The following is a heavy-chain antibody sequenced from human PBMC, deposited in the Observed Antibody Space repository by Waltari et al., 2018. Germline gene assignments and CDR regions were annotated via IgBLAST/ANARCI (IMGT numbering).Heavy chain of an antibody. CDR1: GFSLTSTGVG. Sequence: QITLKESGPTLVKPTQTLTLTCTFSGFSLTSTGVGVSWIRQPPGTALEGLALIHWDDEKWYSPSLRSRLTITKDTSRNQVVLTLTSMYPVDTATYSCAGGWFYFAYWGQGTLVTVSS. V-gene: IGHV2-5*02. CDR3: AGGWFYFAY. CDR2: IHWDDEK. D-gene: IGHD6-19*01. J-gene: IGHJ4*02.